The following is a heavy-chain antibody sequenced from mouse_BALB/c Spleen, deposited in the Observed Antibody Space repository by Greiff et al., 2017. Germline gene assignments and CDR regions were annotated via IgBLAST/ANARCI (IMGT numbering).Heavy chain of an antibody. Sequence: DVQLQESGPGLVKPSQSLSLTCSVTGYSITSGYYWNWIRQFPGNKLEWMGYISYDGSNNYNPSLKNRISITRDTSKNQFFLKLNSVTTEDTATYYCAREIGFAYWGQGTLVTVSA. CDR2: ISYDGSN. V-gene: IGHV3-6*02. J-gene: IGHJ3*01. CDR3: AREIGFAY. CDR1: GYSITSGYY.